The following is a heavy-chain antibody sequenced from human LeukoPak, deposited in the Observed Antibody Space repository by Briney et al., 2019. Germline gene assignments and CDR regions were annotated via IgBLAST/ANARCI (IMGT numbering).Heavy chain of an antibody. CDR2: IKQDGSEK. V-gene: IGHV3-7*01. D-gene: IGHD6-19*01. CDR3: TAVAEDY. CDR1: GFTFSSYA. Sequence: LSGGSLRLSCAASGFTFSSYAMNWVRQAPGKGLEWVANIKQDGSEKYYVDSVKGRFTISRDNAKNSLYLQMNSLRAEDTAVYYCTAVAEDYWGQGTLVTVSS. J-gene: IGHJ4*02.